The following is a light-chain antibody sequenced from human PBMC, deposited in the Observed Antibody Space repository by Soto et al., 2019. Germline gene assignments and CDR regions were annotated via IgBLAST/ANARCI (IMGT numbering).Light chain of an antibody. V-gene: IGKV1-39*01. CDR3: QQSYTIPWT. CDR1: QSITSY. J-gene: IGKJ1*01. CDR2: AAS. Sequence: DIQMTQSPSSLSASVGDRVTITCRASQSITSYLNWYHQKPGKAPKLLIYAASTLQSGVPSRFSGSGSGTDFTLTITSLQPEDVATYYCQQSYTIPWTFGQGTKVEIK.